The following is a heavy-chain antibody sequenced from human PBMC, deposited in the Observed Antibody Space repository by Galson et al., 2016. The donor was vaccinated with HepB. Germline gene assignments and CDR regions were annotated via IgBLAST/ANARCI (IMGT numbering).Heavy chain of an antibody. CDR2: IYYSGRT. D-gene: IGHD6-19*01. Sequence: SETLSLTCTVSGASISGYYLSWIRQPPGKGLEWIGYIYYSGRTNYNPSLKSRVTISVDTSRNQFSLKLSSVTAADTAVYYCARDDSGGWYGFHYGMDVWGQGTTVNVSS. CDR1: GASISGYY. V-gene: IGHV4-59*01. CDR3: ARDDSGGWYGFHYGMDV. J-gene: IGHJ6*02.